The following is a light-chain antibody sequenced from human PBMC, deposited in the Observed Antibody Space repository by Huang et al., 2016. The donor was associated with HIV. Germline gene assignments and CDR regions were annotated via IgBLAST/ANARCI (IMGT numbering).Light chain of an antibody. CDR1: QYINTW. CDR3: QQYDTYPFT. Sequence: DIQMTQSPSTLSASVGDRVTITCRASQYINTWLAWYQHKPGKAPKLLMYDVSSLQSGVPSNFTGSGSGTDFTLTISSLQPDDSATYYCQQYDTYPFTFGQGTKVEI. V-gene: IGKV1-5*01. CDR2: DVS. J-gene: IGKJ2*01.